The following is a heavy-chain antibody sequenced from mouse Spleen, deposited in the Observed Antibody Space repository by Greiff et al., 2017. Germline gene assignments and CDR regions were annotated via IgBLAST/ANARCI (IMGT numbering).Heavy chain of an antibody. D-gene: IGHD1-1*01. CDR1: GYTFTDYY. CDR3: ARNYYGHYYAMDY. V-gene: IGHV1-26*01. Sequence: VQLKQSGPELVKPGASVKISCKASGYTFTDYYMNWVKQSHGKSLEWIGDINPNNGGTSYNQKFKGKATLTVDKSSSTAYMELRSLTSEDSAVYYCARNYYGHYYAMDYWGQGTSVTVSS. CDR2: INPNNGGT. J-gene: IGHJ4*01.